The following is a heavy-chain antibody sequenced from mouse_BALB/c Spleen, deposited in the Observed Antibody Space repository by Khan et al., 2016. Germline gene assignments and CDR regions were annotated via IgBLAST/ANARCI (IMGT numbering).Heavy chain of an antibody. CDR2: IRYSGTT. CDR3: GRRLDAMNW. Sequence: EVQLQESGPDLVKPSQSLSLTCTVTGYSITSDYAWYWIRQFPGNKLEWMGYIRYSGTTTYNPSLKSRITLTRDTSKNQFFLQLNSVTTEDTTTYYCGRRLDAMNWWGKGSSVTVSS. V-gene: IGHV3-2*02. D-gene: IGHD2-2*01. CDR1: GYSITSDYA. J-gene: IGHJ4*01.